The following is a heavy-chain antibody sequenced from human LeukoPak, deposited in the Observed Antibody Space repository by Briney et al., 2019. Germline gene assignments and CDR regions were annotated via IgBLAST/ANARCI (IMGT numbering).Heavy chain of an antibody. V-gene: IGHV3-9*01. Sequence: PGGSLRLSCAASGFTFDDYAMHWVRQAPGKGLEWVSGISWNSGSIGYADSVKGRFTISRDNAKNSLYLQMNSLRAEDTALYYCAKDKGRCSGGSCYVFDYWGQGTLVTVSS. J-gene: IGHJ4*02. CDR3: AKDKGRCSGGSCYVFDY. CDR1: GFTFDDYA. D-gene: IGHD2-15*01. CDR2: ISWNSGSI.